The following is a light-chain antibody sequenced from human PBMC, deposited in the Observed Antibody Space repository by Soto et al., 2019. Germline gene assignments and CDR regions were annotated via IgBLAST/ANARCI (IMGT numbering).Light chain of an antibody. Sequence: HLVLTQSPSASASLGASVKLTCTLSSGHSTYAIAWHQQQPEKGPRYLMKLNSDGSHSKGDGIPDRFSGSSSGAERYLTISSLQSEDEADYYCQTWGTGLWVFGGGTKLTVL. CDR3: QTWGTGLWV. V-gene: IGLV4-69*01. J-gene: IGLJ3*02. CDR2: LNSDGSH. CDR1: SGHSTYA.